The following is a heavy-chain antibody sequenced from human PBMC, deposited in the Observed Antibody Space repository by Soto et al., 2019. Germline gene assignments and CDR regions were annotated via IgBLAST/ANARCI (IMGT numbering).Heavy chain of an antibody. J-gene: IGHJ6*02. V-gene: IGHV1-69*02. Sequence: QVQLVQSGAEVKKPGSSVKVSCKASGGTFSSYTISWVRQAPGQGLEWMGRIIPILGIANYAQKFQGRVTITADKSTSTAYMALSSLSSEDTAVYYCARARDGYNSGYGMDVWGQGTTVTVSS. CDR2: IIPILGIA. CDR3: ARARDGYNSGYGMDV. CDR1: GGTFSSYT. D-gene: IGHD5-12*01.